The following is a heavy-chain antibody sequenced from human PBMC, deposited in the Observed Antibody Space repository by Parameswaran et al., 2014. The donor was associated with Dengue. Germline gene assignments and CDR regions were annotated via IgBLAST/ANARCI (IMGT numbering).Heavy chain of an antibody. J-gene: IGHJ6*02. V-gene: IGHV1-46*01. CDR2: INPSGGST. Sequence: WVRQAPGQGLEWMGMINPSGGSTAYERKFRGRVTMTRDPSTSTVYLELSSLTSEDTAVYYCARVGWGDYYYGMDVWGQGTTGHRLL. CDR3: ARVGWGDYYYGMDV. D-gene: IGHD7-27*01.